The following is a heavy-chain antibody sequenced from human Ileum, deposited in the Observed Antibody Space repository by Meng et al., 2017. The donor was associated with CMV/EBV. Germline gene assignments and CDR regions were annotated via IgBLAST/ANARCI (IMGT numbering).Heavy chain of an antibody. J-gene: IGHJ4*02. Sequence: GASLKISCVASGLTLGDYAMHWVRQTPGKGLEWVSLISWDGGSSYYADSVKGRFTISRDNNKNSLYLQMNSLRIEDTAFYYCARGDIWNNYYSGTIDDWGQGTLVTVSS. CDR1: GLTLGDYA. CDR2: ISWDGGSS. D-gene: IGHD3-3*01. V-gene: IGHV3-43D*03. CDR3: ARGDIWNNYYSGTIDD.